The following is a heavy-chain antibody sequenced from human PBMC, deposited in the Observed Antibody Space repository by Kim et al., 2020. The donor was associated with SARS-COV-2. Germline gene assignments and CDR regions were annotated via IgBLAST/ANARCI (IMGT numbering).Heavy chain of an antibody. Sequence: SETLSLTCTVSGGSIISSSYYWGWIRQPPGKGLEWIGSVYYRGSTYYNLSLKSRVTISVDTSKSQFSLKLSSVTAADTAVYYCARQVYTNSWYRLDYWG. D-gene: IGHD6-13*01. CDR2: VYYRGST. J-gene: IGHJ4*01. V-gene: IGHV4-39*01. CDR1: GGSIISSSYY. CDR3: ARQVYTNSWYRLDY.